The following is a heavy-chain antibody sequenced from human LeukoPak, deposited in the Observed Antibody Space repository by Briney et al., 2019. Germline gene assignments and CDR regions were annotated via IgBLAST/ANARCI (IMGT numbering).Heavy chain of an antibody. CDR1: GGSISSYY. CDR3: ARGARYSGYDFGY. V-gene: IGHV4-59*12. J-gene: IGHJ4*02. CDR2: IYYSGST. Sequence: SETLSLTCTVSGGSISSYYWSWIRQPPGKGLEWIGYIYYSGSTNYNPSLKSRVTISVDTSKNQFSLKLSSVTAADSAVYYCARGARYSGYDFGYWGQGTLVTVSS. D-gene: IGHD5-12*01.